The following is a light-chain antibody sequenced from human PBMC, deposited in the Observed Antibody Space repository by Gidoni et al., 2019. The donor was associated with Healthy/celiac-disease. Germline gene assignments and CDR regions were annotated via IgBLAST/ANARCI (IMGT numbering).Light chain of an antibody. CDR2: KAS. Sequence: DIQMTQSPSTLSASVGDRVTITGRASQSISSWMAWYQQKPGKAPKRLIYKASSLESGVPSRFSGSGSGTEFTLTISSLQPDDFATYYCEQYNSYTYTFGQGTKLEIK. J-gene: IGKJ2*01. V-gene: IGKV1-5*03. CDR3: EQYNSYTYT. CDR1: QSISSW.